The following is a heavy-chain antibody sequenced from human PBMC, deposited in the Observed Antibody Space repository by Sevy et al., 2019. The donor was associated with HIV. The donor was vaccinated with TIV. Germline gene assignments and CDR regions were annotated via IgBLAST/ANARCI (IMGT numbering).Heavy chain of an antibody. Sequence: GESLKISCAASGFTFSSYAMHWVRQAPGKGLEWVAVISYDGSNKYYADSVKGRFTISRDSSKNTLYLQMNSLRAEDTAVYFCARDGGYDSRGYDLSNYWGQGTLVTVSS. CDR3: ARDGGYDSRGYDLSNY. CDR2: ISYDGSNK. J-gene: IGHJ4*02. V-gene: IGHV3-30-3*01. D-gene: IGHD3-22*01. CDR1: GFTFSSYA.